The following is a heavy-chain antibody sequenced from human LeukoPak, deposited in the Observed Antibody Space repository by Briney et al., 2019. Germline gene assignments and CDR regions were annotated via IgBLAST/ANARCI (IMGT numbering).Heavy chain of an antibody. J-gene: IGHJ4*02. CDR2: ISSSGSTI. CDR1: GFTFSDYY. Sequence: GGSLRLSCAASGFTFSDYYMSWIRQAPGKGLEWVSYISSSGSTIYYADSVKGRFTISRDNAKNSLYLQMNSLRAEDTAVYYCASGGIDVWGSYRQFDYWGQGTLVTVSS. D-gene: IGHD3-16*02. V-gene: IGHV3-11*01. CDR3: ASGGIDVWGSYRQFDY.